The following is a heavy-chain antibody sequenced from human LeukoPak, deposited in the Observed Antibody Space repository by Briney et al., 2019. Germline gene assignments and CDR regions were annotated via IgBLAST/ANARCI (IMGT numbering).Heavy chain of an antibody. Sequence: KIGESLKISCKGSGYSFTSNWIGWVRQMPGKGLEWMGIIYPGDSDTRYSPSFQGQVTISADKSISTAYLQWSSLKASDTAMYYCARLARDYYGSGSYYPGAPNWFDPWGQGTLVTVSS. CDR2: IYPGDSDT. V-gene: IGHV5-51*01. CDR1: GYSFTSNW. CDR3: ARLARDYYGSGSYYPGAPNWFDP. D-gene: IGHD3-10*01. J-gene: IGHJ5*02.